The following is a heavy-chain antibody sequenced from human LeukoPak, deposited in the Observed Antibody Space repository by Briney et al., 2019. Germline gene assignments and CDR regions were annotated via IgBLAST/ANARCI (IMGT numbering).Heavy chain of an antibody. CDR3: ARAQSRTSLDAMDV. CDR2: INPNNGGP. CDR1: GYTFTGYY. J-gene: IGHJ6*02. Sequence: ASVKVSCKASGYTFTGYYMHWVRQAPGQGLEGMGWINPNNGGPNYEQKFQGRITMTRDTSITTAYMELSRLRSDDTAVYYCARAQSRTSLDAMDVWGQGTTVTVSS. D-gene: IGHD2-2*01. V-gene: IGHV1-2*02.